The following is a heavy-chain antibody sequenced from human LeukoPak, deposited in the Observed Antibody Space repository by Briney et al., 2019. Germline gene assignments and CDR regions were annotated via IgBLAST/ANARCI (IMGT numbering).Heavy chain of an antibody. CDR3: ARAYSGYEAFDY. CDR2: INPNSGGR. J-gene: IGHJ4*02. D-gene: IGHD5-12*01. CDR1: GYTFTGYY. V-gene: IGHV1-2*02. Sequence: GASVKVSCKASGYTFTGYYIHWVRQAPGQGLEWMGWINPNSGGRNYAQKFQGRVTMTRDTSTTYMELSRLTFDDTAVYYCARAYSGYEAFDYWGQGTLVTVSS.